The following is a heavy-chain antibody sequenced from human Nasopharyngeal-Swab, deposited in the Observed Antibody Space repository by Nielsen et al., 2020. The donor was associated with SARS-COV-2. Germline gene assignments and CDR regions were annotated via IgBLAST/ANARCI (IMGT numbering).Heavy chain of an antibody. CDR3: AKGWVSSSPPSFDY. CDR2: IYSGGSST. D-gene: IGHD6-6*01. J-gene: IGHJ4*02. CDR1: GFTISSYA. Sequence: WGSLRLSCAASGFTISSYAMSWVCQAPGKGLEWVSVIYSGGSSTYYADSVKGRFTISRDNSKNTLYLQMNSLRAEDTAVYYCAKGWVSSSPPSFDYWGQGTLVTVSS. V-gene: IGHV3-23*03.